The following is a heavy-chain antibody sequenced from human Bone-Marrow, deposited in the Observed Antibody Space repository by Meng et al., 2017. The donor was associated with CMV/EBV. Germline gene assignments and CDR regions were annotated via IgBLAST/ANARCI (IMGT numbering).Heavy chain of an antibody. Sequence: ASVKVSCKASGYTFTGYYMHWVRQAPGQGLEWMGWINPNSGGTNYAQKLQGRVTMTTDTSTSTAYMELRSLRSDDTAVYYCARDPNYDFWSGVWYYYGMDVWGQGTTVTVYS. CDR2: INPNSGGT. D-gene: IGHD3-3*01. V-gene: IGHV1-2*02. J-gene: IGHJ6*02. CDR3: ARDPNYDFWSGVWYYYGMDV. CDR1: GYTFTGYY.